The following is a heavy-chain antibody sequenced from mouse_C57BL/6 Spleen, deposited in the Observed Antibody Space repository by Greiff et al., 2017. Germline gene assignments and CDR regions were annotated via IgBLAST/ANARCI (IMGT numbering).Heavy chain of an antibody. Sequence: QVQLQQPGAELVKPGASVKLSCKASGYTFTSYWMHWVKQRPGQGLEWIGMIHPNSGSTNYNEKFKSKATLTVDKSSSTAYMQLSSLTSEDSAVYYCAREGKDYYAMDYWGQGTSVTVSS. CDR1: GYTFTSYW. CDR3: AREGKDYYAMDY. J-gene: IGHJ4*01. CDR2: IHPNSGST. V-gene: IGHV1-64*01.